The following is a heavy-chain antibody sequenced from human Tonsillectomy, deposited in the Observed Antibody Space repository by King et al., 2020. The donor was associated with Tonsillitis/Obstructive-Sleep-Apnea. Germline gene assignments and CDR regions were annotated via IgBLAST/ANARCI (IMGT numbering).Heavy chain of an antibody. CDR3: ARAVGGYCSSTSCYGYFDY. V-gene: IGHV3-7*01. CDR1: GFTFSSYW. D-gene: IGHD2-2*01. J-gene: IGHJ4*02. Sequence: VQLVESGGGLVQPGGSLRLSCAASGFTFSSYWMSWVRQAPGKGLEWVANIKQDGSGKYYVDSVKGRFTISRDNAKNSLYLQMNSPRAEDTAVYYCARAVGGYCSSTSCYGYFDYWGQGTLVTVSS. CDR2: IKQDGSGK.